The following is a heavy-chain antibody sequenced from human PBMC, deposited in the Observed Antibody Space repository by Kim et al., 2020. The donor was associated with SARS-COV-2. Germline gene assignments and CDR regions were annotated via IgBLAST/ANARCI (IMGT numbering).Heavy chain of an antibody. CDR3: ARDDFWSGYYY. CDR1: GGSISTYY. J-gene: IGHJ4*02. D-gene: IGHD3-3*01. V-gene: IGHV4-59*01. Sequence: SETLSLTCTVSGGSISTYYWSWIRQPPGKGLEWIGYIYYSGSTNYNPSLKSRVTISVDTFKNQFSLKLTSVTAADTAMYYCARDDFWSGYYYWGQGTLVTVSS. CDR2: IYYSGST.